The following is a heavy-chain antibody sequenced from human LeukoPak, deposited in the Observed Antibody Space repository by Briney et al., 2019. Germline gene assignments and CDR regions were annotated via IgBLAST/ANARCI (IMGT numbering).Heavy chain of an antibody. V-gene: IGHV1-2*02. CDR2: INPNSGGT. CDR1: GYTFTGYY. CDR3: ARDLYCSSTSCYIVPYYGMDV. J-gene: IGHJ6*02. Sequence: ASVKVSCTASGYTFTGYYMHWVRQAPGQGLEWMGWINPNSGGTNYAQKFQGRVTMTRDTSISTAYMELSRLRSDDTAVYYCARDLYCSSTSCYIVPYYGMDVWGQGTTVTVSS. D-gene: IGHD2-2*02.